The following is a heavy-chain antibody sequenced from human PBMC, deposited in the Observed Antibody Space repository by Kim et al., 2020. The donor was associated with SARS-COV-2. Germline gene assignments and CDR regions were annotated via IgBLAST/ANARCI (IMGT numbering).Heavy chain of an antibody. D-gene: IGHD2-2*01. CDR1: GYTFTSYG. Sequence: ASVKVSCKASGYTFTSYGISWVRQAPGQGLEWMGWISAYNGNTNYAQKLQGRVTMTTDTSTSTAYMELRSLRSDDTAVYYCARDPYCSSTSCYPGHYYYYGMDVWGQGTTVTVSS. V-gene: IGHV1-18*01. CDR2: ISAYNGNT. CDR3: ARDPYCSSTSCYPGHYYYYGMDV. J-gene: IGHJ6*02.